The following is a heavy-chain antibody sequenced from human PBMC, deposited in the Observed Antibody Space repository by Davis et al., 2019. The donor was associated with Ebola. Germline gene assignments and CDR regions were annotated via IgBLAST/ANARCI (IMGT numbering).Heavy chain of an antibody. V-gene: IGHV1-69*10. CDR3: AREWGTNWFDP. CDR2: IIPIFNIT. Sequence: AASVKVSCKASGGTFGTYPFAWVRQAPGQGLEWVGGIIPIFNITNYAQELRGRVTITADKSTRTAYMERNSLTSGDTAMYYCAREWGTNWFDPWGQGTLVTVSS. CDR1: GGTFGTYP. J-gene: IGHJ5*02. D-gene: IGHD7-27*01.